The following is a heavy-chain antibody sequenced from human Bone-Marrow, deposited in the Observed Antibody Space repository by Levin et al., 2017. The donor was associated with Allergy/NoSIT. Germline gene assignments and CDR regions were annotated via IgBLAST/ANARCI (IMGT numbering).Heavy chain of an antibody. V-gene: IGHV4-61*02. CDR2: IYTSGST. CDR1: GDSLTGGSYY. Sequence: PSETLSLTCTVSGDSLTGGSYYWSWIRQPAGKGLEWIGRIYTSGSTNYNPSLNSRVTISLDTTTKQFSLKLTSVTAADTAVYYCAGRHLWFGAESWGQGALVTVSS. D-gene: IGHD3-10*01. J-gene: IGHJ5*02. CDR3: AGRHLWFGAES.